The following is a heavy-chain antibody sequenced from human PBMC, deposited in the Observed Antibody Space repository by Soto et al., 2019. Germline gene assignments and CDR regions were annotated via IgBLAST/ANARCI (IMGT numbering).Heavy chain of an antibody. D-gene: IGHD2-21*01. CDR3: ASGLSGDKVDQ. Sequence: QVQLQESGPGLVKPSQTLSLTCTVSGGSISDGAYYWSWIRQPPGKGLEWIGHIYDSGNTYNNPSLKSRLTISVDTSTNRFSLNLNSVTAADTAVYYCASGLSGDKVDQWGQGTLVTVSS. J-gene: IGHJ4*02. CDR1: GGSISDGAYY. V-gene: IGHV4-30-4*01. CDR2: IYDSGNT.